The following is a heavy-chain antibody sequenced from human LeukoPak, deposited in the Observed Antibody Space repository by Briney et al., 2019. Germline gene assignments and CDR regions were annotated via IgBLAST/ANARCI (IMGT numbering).Heavy chain of an antibody. CDR2: IYPGDSDI. CDR3: ARRKENTVHDGFDI. D-gene: IGHD4-17*01. J-gene: IGHJ3*02. Sequence: GESLKISCKGSGYTFTSHWIGWVRQMPGKGLERMGIIYPGDSDIRYSPSFQGQVTFSADKSISTAYLQWSSLKASDTAMYYCARRKENTVHDGFDIWGQGTMVTVSS. CDR1: GYTFTSHW. V-gene: IGHV5-51*01.